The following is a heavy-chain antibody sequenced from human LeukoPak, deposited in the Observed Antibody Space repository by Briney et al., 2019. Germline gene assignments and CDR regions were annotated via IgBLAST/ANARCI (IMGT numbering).Heavy chain of an antibody. J-gene: IGHJ3*02. D-gene: IGHD4-23*01. Sequence: LSLTCTVSGGSISSYYWSWIRQPPGKGLEWIGYIYYSGSTNYNPSLKSRVTISVDTSKNQFSLKLSSVTAADTAVYYCARLPIYRGSTDAFDIWGQGTMVTVSS. CDR3: ARLPIYRGSTDAFDI. V-gene: IGHV4-59*08. CDR1: GGSISSYY. CDR2: IYYSGST.